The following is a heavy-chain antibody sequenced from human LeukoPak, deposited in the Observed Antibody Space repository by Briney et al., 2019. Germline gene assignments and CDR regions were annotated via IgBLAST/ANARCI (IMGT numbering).Heavy chain of an antibody. J-gene: IGHJ4*02. CDR2: IKQDGSEK. Sequence: GGSLRLSCAASGFTFSSYWMSWVRQAPGEGLEWVANIKQDGSEKYYVDSVKGRFTISRDNAKNSLYLQMNSLRAEDTAVYYCARDQGHYYGSGSYYKWFDYWGQGTLVTVSS. CDR3: ARDQGHYYGSGSYYKWFDY. D-gene: IGHD3-10*01. V-gene: IGHV3-7*01. CDR1: GFTFSSYW.